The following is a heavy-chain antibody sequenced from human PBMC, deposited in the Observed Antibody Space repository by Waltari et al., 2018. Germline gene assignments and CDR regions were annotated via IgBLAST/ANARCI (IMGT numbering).Heavy chain of an antibody. V-gene: IGHV1-69*13. CDR1: GGTFSSYA. CDR2: FTHRFGTA. D-gene: IGHD3-3*02. CDR3: GGGGGDIIPDGIYGPDV. J-gene: IGHJ6*02. Sequence: QVQLVQSGAEVKKPGSSVKVSCQASGGTFSSYAITWVRQAPGQGLEWMGGFTHRFGTADYAKKVQGRRTLTADESTSTAYRALSSLRSEDTAVYYWGGGGGDIIPDGIYGPDVWGQGTTVTVSS.